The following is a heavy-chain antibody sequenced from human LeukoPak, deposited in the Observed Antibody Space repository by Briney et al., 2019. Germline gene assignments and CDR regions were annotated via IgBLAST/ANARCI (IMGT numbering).Heavy chain of an antibody. CDR3: ARDLPRGYSYGSLDY. CDR1: GFTFSSYA. J-gene: IGHJ4*02. CDR2: ISYDGSNK. Sequence: GGSLRLSCVASGFTFSSYAMHWVRQAPGKGLEWVAVISYDGSNKYYADSVKGRFTISRDNSKNTLYLQMNSLRAEDTAVYYCARDLPRGYSYGSLDYWGQGTLVTVSS. V-gene: IGHV3-30-3*01. D-gene: IGHD5-18*01.